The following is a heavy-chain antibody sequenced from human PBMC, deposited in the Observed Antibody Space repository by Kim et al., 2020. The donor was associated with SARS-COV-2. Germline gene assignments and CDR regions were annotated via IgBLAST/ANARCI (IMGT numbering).Heavy chain of an antibody. CDR3: ARSDITLAGRWFLDV. D-gene: IGHD6-19*01. CDR2: VNTNSGGT. V-gene: IGHV1-2*05. CDR1: GHTFTGSY. Sequence: ASVKVSCEASGHTFTGSYIHWMRQVPGQGLEWMGRVNTNSGGTNYPQKFQGRATMTRDTSTRTAYMELSRLTSDDAGVYYCARSDITLAGRWFLDVWGRGTLVTVSS. J-gene: IGHJ2*01.